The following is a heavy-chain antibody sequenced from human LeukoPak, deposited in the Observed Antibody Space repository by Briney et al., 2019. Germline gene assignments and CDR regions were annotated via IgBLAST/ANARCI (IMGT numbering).Heavy chain of an antibody. CDR1: GFTFSSYA. CDR3: AKARYCSGGSCHCDY. V-gene: IGHV3-23*01. J-gene: IGHJ4*02. CDR2: ISGSGGST. Sequence: GGSLRLSCAASGFTFSSYAMSWVRQAPGKGLGGVSAISGSGGSTFYADSVKGRFTISRDNSKNTLYLQMNSLRAEDTAVYYCAKARYCSGGSCHCDYWGQGTLVTVSS. D-gene: IGHD2-15*01.